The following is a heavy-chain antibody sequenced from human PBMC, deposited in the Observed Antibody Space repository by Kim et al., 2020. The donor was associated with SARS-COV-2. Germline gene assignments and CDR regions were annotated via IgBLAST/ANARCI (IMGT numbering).Heavy chain of an antibody. CDR3: ASTIQLYYYGMDV. V-gene: IGHV1-46*01. J-gene: IGHJ6*02. Sequence: YAQKFQGRVTMTRDTSTSTVYMELSSLRSEDTAVYYCASTIQLYYYGMDVWGQGTTVTVSS. D-gene: IGHD5-18*01.